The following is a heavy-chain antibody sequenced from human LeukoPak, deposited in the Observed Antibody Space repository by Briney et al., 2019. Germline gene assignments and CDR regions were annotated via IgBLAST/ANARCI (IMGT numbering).Heavy chain of an antibody. D-gene: IGHD3-16*01. Sequence: GGSLRLSCAASGFTFSSYEMNWVRQAPGKGLEWVSYISSSGSTIYYADSVKGRFTISRDNAKNSLYLQMNSLRAEDTAVYYCARVWGDLLDYWGQGTLVTVSS. V-gene: IGHV3-48*03. CDR2: ISSSGSTI. CDR3: ARVWGDLLDY. CDR1: GFTFSSYE. J-gene: IGHJ4*02.